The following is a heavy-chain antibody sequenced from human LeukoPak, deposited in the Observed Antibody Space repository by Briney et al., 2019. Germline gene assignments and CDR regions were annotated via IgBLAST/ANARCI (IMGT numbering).Heavy chain of an antibody. D-gene: IGHD4-17*01. Sequence: GGSLRFTCAASGFTFSSYAMSWVRQAPGKGLEWVSAISGSGGSTYYADSVRGRFTISRDNSKNTLYLQMNTLRAEDTAVYYCARDRTTVTTFDYWGQGTLVTVSS. J-gene: IGHJ4*02. CDR1: GFTFSSYA. CDR2: ISGSGGST. V-gene: IGHV3-23*01. CDR3: ARDRTTVTTFDY.